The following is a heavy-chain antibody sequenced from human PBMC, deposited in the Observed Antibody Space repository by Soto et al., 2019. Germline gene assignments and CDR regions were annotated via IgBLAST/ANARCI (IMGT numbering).Heavy chain of an antibody. CDR1: GFTFSSYG. CDR2: IWYDGSNK. J-gene: IGHJ6*03. CDR3: ARAPAAMRRVNYYYYYMDV. D-gene: IGHD2-2*01. Sequence: QVQLVESGGGVVQPGRSLRLSCAASGFTFSSYGMHWVRQAPGKGLEWVAVIWYDGSNKYYADSVKGRFTISRDHSKNTLYLQMNSLRAEDTAVYYCARAPAAMRRVNYYYYYMDVWGKGTTVTVSS. V-gene: IGHV3-33*01.